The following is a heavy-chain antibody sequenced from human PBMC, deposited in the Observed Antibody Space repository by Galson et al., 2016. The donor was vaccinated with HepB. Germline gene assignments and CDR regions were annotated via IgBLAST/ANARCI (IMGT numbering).Heavy chain of an antibody. J-gene: IGHJ4*02. D-gene: IGHD3-10*01. V-gene: IGHV4-30-4*01. CDR3: ARDGDYYGSGSPLSSGFDY. CDR1: GGSISSGGYY. CDR2: IYYSGST. Sequence: LSLTCTVSGGSISSGGYYWSWIRQPPGKGLEWIGYIYYSGSTCYNPSLKSRVIISVDTSKNQFSLKLSSVTAADTAVYYCARDGDYYGSGSPLSSGFDYWGQGTLVTVSS.